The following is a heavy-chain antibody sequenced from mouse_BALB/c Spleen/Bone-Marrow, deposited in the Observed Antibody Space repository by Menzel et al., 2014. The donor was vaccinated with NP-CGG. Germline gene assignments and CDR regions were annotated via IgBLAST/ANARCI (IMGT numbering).Heavy chain of an antibody. CDR2: INPASSTI. D-gene: IGHD1-2*01. CDR1: GFDFSRYW. J-gene: IGHJ3*01. V-gene: IGHV4-1*02. CDR3: AKNYYYGYVAY. Sequence: VQLQQSGGGLVQPGGSLKLSCAASGFDFSRYWMTWVRQAPGKGLEWIGEINPASSTINYTPSLKDKFIISRDNAKNTLYLQMSKVRSEDTALYYCAKNYYYGYVAYRGQGTLVTVSA.